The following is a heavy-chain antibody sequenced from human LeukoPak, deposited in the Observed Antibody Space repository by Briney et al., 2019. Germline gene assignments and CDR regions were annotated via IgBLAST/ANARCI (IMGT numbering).Heavy chain of an antibody. Sequence: SETLSLTCAVSGASISGSGYYWGWIRQPPGMELQWIGNIYHTGSTYYNASLQSRVTISIDTPKNQFSLRLNSVTAADTAMYYCAKSDGYGLIDYWGQGTLVTVSS. CDR1: GASISGSGYY. CDR2: IYHTGST. J-gene: IGHJ4*02. D-gene: IGHD2-21*02. CDR3: AKSDGYGLIDY. V-gene: IGHV4-39*01.